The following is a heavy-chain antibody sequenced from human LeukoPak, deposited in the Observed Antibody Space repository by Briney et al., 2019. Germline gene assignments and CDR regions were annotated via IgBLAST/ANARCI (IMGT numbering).Heavy chain of an antibody. CDR3: TTEAVWYGSGSYASGDYFDY. J-gene: IGHJ4*02. CDR2: IYYSGST. D-gene: IGHD3-10*01. V-gene: IGHV4-39*07. Sequence: SETLSLTCTVSGGSISSSTFYWGWIRQPPGKGLEWIGTIYYSGSTFYNPSLKSRVTVSVDTSKNQFSLKLSSLTAADTAVYYCTTEAVWYGSGSYASGDYFDYWGQGTLVTVSS. CDR1: GGSISSSTFY.